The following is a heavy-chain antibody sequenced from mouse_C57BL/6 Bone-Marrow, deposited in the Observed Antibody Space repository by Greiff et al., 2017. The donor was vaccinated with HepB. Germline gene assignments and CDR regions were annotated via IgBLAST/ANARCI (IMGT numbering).Heavy chain of an antibody. CDR3: AINDSSPYHAMDY. Sequence: QVQLQQPGAELVKPGASVKVSCKASGYTLTSYWMHWVKQRPGQGLEWIGRLHPSDSDTNYNQKFKGKDTLTVDKSSSTAYMQLSSLTSEDSAVYDGAINDSSPYHAMDYWGQGTSVTVSS. CDR2: LHPSDSDT. V-gene: IGHV1-74*01. J-gene: IGHJ4*01. D-gene: IGHD1-1*01. CDR1: GYTLTSYW.